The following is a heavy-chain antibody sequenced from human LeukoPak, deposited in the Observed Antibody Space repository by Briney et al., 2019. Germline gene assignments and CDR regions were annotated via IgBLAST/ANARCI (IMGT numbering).Heavy chain of an antibody. D-gene: IGHD2-8*01. CDR1: GFTVRSNY. V-gene: IGHV3-66*01. CDR2: IHRGAAT. J-gene: IGHJ3*02. Sequence: GGYLSPSGSASGFTVRSNYMTWVGPGPGNGLEWRLVIHRGAATYYADDVKGRFTFSIDNSKNTLDLQMNSLGAEDTAVYYCAREKMVGIDVGAFDIWGQGTMVTVSS. CDR3: AREKMVGIDVGAFDI.